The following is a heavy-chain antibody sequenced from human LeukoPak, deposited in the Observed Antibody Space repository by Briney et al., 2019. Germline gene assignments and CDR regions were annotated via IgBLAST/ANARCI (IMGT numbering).Heavy chain of an antibody. D-gene: IGHD5-18*01. Sequence: PGGSLRLSCAASGFTFSSYAMSWVRQAPGKGLEWVSAISGSGGSTYYADTVKGRFTISRDNSKNTLYLQMNSLRAEDTAVYYCAKPSGGYSYGLDYWGQGTLVTVSS. V-gene: IGHV3-23*01. J-gene: IGHJ4*02. CDR2: ISGSGGST. CDR3: AKPSGGYSYGLDY. CDR1: GFTFSSYA.